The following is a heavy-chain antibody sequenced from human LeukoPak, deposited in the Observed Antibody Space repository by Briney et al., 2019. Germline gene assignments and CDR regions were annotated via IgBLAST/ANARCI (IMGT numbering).Heavy chain of an antibody. Sequence: PSETLSLTCTVSGGSISSYYWSWIRQPPGKGLEWIGYIYYSGSTNYNPSLKSRVTISVDTSKNQFSLKLSSVTAADTAVYYCARWGLYYYGSGSLDVWGQGTTVTVSS. J-gene: IGHJ6*02. V-gene: IGHV4-59*01. CDR1: GGSISSYY. CDR2: IYYSGST. D-gene: IGHD3-10*01. CDR3: ARWGLYYYGSGSLDV.